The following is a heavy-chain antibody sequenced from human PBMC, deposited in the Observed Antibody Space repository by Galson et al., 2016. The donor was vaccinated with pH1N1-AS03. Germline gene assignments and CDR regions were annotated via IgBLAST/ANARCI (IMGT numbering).Heavy chain of an antibody. CDR2: IQTTGTT. V-gene: IGHV4-4*09. D-gene: IGHD3-3*01. CDR3: ARDPPLEIGWYFDL. Sequence: LSLTCTVSGDSTFDYYWNWIRQPPGKGLEWIGYIQTTGTTKYNPSLKSRVTISIDTSKNQFSLHLMSVTAADTALYYCARDPPLEIGWYFDLWGRGTLVTVSS. CDR1: GDSTFDYY. J-gene: IGHJ2*01.